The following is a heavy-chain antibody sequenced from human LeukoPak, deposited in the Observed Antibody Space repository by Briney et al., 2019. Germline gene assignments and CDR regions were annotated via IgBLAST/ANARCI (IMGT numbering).Heavy chain of an antibody. D-gene: IGHD2-15*01. Sequence: SETLSLTCTVSGGSISSYYWSWIPQPAGKGLEGIGRIYTSGSTNYNPSLKSRVTMSVDTSKNQFSLKLSSVTAADTAVYYCARDGVVAAPYYYYYYMGVWGKGTTVTVSS. J-gene: IGHJ6*03. V-gene: IGHV4-4*07. CDR3: ARDGVVAAPYYYYYYMGV. CDR1: GGSISSYY. CDR2: IYTSGST.